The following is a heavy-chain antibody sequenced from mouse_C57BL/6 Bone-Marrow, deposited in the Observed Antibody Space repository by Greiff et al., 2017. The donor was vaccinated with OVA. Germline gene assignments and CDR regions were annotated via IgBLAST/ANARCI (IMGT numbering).Heavy chain of an antibody. CDR2: ISDGGSYT. D-gene: IGHD1-1*01. CDR3: ARSSYYYGSSYWWYFDV. CDR1: GFTFSSYA. V-gene: IGHV5-4*03. Sequence: EVKLMESGGGLVKPGGSLKLSCAASGFTFSSYAMSWVRQTPEKRLEWVATISDGGSYTYYPDNVKGRFTISRDNAKNNLYLQMSHLKSEDTAIYYCARSSYYYGSSYWWYFDVWGTGTTVTVSS. J-gene: IGHJ1*03.